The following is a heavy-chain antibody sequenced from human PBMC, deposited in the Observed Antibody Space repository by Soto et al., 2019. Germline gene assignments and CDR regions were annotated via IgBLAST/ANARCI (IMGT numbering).Heavy chain of an antibody. CDR1: GGTFSSYA. J-gene: IGHJ4*02. V-gene: IGHV1-69*13. CDR3: ARGLYSSSWYRRPGYFDY. Sequence: SVKVSCKASGGTFSSYAISWVRQAPGQGLEWMGGIIPIFGTANYAQKFQGRVTITADESTSTAYMELSSLRSEDTAVYYCARGLYSSSWYRRPGYFDYWGQGTLVTVSS. CDR2: IIPIFGTA. D-gene: IGHD6-13*01.